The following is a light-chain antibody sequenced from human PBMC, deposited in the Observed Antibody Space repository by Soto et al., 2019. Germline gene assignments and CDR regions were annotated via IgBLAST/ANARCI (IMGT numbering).Light chain of an antibody. CDR1: QSVSSN. CDR2: GAS. V-gene: IGKV3-15*01. CDR3: QQYNNWPRT. Sequence: EIVMTPSPATLSVSPGERATLYCRASQSVSSNLAWYQQTPGQAPRLLIYGASTRATGIPARLSGSGSGTEFTLTISSLQSEDFAVYYCQQYNNWPRTFGQGTKVDIK. J-gene: IGKJ1*01.